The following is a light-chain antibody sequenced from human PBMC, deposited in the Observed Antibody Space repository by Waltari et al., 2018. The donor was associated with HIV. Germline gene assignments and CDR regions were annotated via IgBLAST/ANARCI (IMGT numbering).Light chain of an antibody. V-gene: IGLV2-23*02. J-gene: IGLJ2*01. CDR2: DVS. Sequence: QSALTQPASVSGSPGQSITISCTGTKSYNHVSWYHHHPGKAPKLLIYDVSERHSGVSNRFSGSKSGNTASLTISGLQAEDEADYYCCSYAGSSTLVFGGGTKLTVL. CDR1: KSYNH. CDR3: CSYAGSSTLV.